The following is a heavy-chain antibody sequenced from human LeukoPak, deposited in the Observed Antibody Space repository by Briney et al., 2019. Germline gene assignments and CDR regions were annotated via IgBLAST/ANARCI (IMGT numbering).Heavy chain of an antibody. Sequence: KPSETLSLTCAVYGGSFSGYYWSWIRQPPGKGLDWIGEINHSGSTNYNPSLKSRVTISVDTSKNQFSLKLSSVTAAVTAVYYCARAGEVGATPLGLPDYWGQGTLVTVSS. CDR1: GGSFSGYY. J-gene: IGHJ4*02. D-gene: IGHD1-26*01. CDR2: INHSGST. V-gene: IGHV4-34*01. CDR3: ARAGEVGATPLGLPDY.